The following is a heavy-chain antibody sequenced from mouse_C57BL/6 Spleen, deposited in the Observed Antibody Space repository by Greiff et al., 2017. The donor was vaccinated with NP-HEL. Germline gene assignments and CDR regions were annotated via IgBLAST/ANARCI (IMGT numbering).Heavy chain of an antibody. J-gene: IGHJ4*01. CDR1: GFTFSNYW. CDR3: AGWNYYGSSYHYAMDY. CDR2: ISSKSDNYAT. V-gene: IGHV6-3*01. Sequence: EVQLVESGGGLVQPGGFMKLSCVASGFTFSNYWMNWVRQSPGKGLEWVAQISSKSDNYATHYAESVKGRFTISRNDSKSSVYLQMNNLRARDTGIYYCAGWNYYGSSYHYAMDYWGQGTSVTVSS. D-gene: IGHD1-1*01.